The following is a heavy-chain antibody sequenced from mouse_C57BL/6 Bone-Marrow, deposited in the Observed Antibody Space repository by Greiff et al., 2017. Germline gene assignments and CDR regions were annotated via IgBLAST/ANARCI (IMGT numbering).Heavy chain of an antibody. V-gene: IGHV1-64*01. CDR1: GYTFTSYW. Sequence: QVQLQQPGAELVKPGASVKLSCKASGYTFTSYWMHWVKQRPGQGLEWIGMIHPNSGSTNYNEKFKSKATMTVDKSSSTAYMQLSSLTSEDSAVYYCARNLLFYFDYWGQGTTLTVSS. J-gene: IGHJ2*01. CDR2: IHPNSGST. CDR3: ARNLLFYFDY. D-gene: IGHD2-10*01.